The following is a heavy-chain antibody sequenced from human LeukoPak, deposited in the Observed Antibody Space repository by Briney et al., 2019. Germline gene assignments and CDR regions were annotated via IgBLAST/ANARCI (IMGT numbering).Heavy chain of an antibody. J-gene: IGHJ4*02. D-gene: IGHD3-10*01. Sequence: PSETLSLTCTVSGGSISSYYWSWIRQPPGKGLEWIGYIYYSGSTNYNPSLKSRVTISVDTSKNQFSLKLSSVTAADTAVYYCARTRYYGSGSTVDYWGRGTLVTVSS. CDR1: GGSISSYY. CDR2: IYYSGST. CDR3: ARTRYYGSGSTVDY. V-gene: IGHV4-59*01.